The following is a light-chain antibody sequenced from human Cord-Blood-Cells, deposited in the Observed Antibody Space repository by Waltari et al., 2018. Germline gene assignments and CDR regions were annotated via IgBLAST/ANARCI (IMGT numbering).Light chain of an antibody. J-gene: IGKJ2*01. CDR1: QSVLYSSNNKND. Sequence: LVLTQSPDPLAVSLGQRNPLNAKSSQSVLYSSNNKNDLAWYQRKPGQPPKLLIYWASTRESGVHDRFSVSGSATDFTLTIRSLQAGDGAVYYCQQYYSTPYTFGQGTKLESK. V-gene: IGKV4-1*01. CDR2: WAS. CDR3: QQYYSTPYT.